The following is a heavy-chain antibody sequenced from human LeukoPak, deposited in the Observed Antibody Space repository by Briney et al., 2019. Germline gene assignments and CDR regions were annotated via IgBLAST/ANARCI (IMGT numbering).Heavy chain of an antibody. D-gene: IGHD1-26*01. CDR3: ARVYSGSLDY. CDR2: IYSSGST. J-gene: IGHJ4*02. CDR1: GGSISSYY. V-gene: IGHV4-4*07. Sequence: TSSETLSLTCTVSGGSISSYYWSWIRQPAGKGLEWIGRIYSSGSTNYNPSLKSRVTMTVDTSKNQFSLKLSSVTAADTAVYFCARVYSGSLDYWGQGTLVTVSS.